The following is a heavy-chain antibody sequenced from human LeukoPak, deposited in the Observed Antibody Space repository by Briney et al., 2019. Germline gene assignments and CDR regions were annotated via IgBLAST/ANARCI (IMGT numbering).Heavy chain of an antibody. CDR1: GGSISNYY. J-gene: IGHJ4*02. V-gene: IGHV4-59*01. Sequence: PSETLSLTCTVSGGSISNYYWTWIRQPPGKGLEWIGYIYYSGSTNYNPSLKSRVTISVDTSKNQFSLKLSSVTAADTAVYYCARGSLVVPLDYWGQGTLVTVSS. D-gene: IGHD2-15*01. CDR3: ARGSLVVPLDY. CDR2: IYYSGST.